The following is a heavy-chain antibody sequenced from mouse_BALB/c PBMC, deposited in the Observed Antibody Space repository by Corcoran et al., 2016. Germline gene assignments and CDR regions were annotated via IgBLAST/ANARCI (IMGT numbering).Heavy chain of an antibody. J-gene: IGHJ3*01. V-gene: IGHV1-77*01. CDR3: ARKTYGRSYAWCAY. Sequence: QVQLQQSGAELARPGASVKLSCKASGYTFTDYYINWVKQRTGQGLEWIGEIYPGSGNTDYNEKFTGKATLTADKSSSTAYMQLSSLTSEDSAVYVCARKTYGRSYAWCAYWGQGTLVTVSA. CDR2: IYPGSGNT. CDR1: GYTFTDYY. D-gene: IGHD1-1*01.